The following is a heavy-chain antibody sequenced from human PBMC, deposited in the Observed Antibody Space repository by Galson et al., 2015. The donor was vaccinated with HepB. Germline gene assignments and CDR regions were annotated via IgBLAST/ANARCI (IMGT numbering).Heavy chain of an antibody. D-gene: IGHD4-23*01. J-gene: IGHJ6*02. V-gene: IGHV1-24*01. CDR3: ATDTDGGSYSYGMDV. CDR2: YDPEEGET. Sequence: KGLEWVGGYDPEEGETVYAEEFQGRVTMTEDTTTDTAYIELSSLRSEDTALFYCATDTDGGSYSYGMDVWGQGTTVTVSS.